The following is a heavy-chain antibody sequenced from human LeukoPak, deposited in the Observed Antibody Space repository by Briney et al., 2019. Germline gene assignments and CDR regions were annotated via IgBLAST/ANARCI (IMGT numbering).Heavy chain of an antibody. J-gene: IGHJ4*02. CDR1: GGSISSGSYY. Sequence: SQTLSLTCTVSGGSISSGSYYWSWIRQPAGKGLEWIGRIYTSGSTNYNPSLKSRVTISVDTSKNQFSLKLSSVTAADTAVYYCARGRSRQWLVPTFPFDYWGQGTLVTVSS. CDR3: ARGRSRQWLVPTFPFDY. V-gene: IGHV4-61*02. D-gene: IGHD6-19*01. CDR2: IYTSGST.